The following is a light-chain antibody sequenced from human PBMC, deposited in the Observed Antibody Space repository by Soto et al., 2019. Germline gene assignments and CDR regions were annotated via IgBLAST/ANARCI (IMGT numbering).Light chain of an antibody. J-gene: IGKJ5*01. CDR3: QQLDTYEIT. V-gene: IGKV1-9*01. Sequence: IQLTQSPSSLSASVGDRVTITCRASQGISSYLAWYQQKPGKAPNLLIFAASTVQSWVPSRFSGSGSGTDFTLTISSLQPEDFATYYCQQLDTYEITFGQGTRLEIK. CDR1: QGISSY. CDR2: AAS.